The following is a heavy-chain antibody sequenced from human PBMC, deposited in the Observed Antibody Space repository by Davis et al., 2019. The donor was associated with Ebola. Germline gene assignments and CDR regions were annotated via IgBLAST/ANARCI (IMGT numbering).Heavy chain of an antibody. CDR2: ISSSSSTI. J-gene: IGHJ4*02. Sequence: GESLKISCAASGFTFSSYSMNWVRQAPGKGLEWVSYISSSSSTIYYADSVKGRFTISRDNAKNSLYLQMNSLMDEDTAVYYCARGVPSVHIVVVNAIPDYWGQGTLVTVSS. CDR1: GFTFSSYS. D-gene: IGHD2-21*01. CDR3: ARGVPSVHIVVVNAIPDY. V-gene: IGHV3-48*02.